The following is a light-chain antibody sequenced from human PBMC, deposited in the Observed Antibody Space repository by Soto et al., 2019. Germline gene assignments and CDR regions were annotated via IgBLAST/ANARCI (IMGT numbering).Light chain of an antibody. V-gene: IGKV3-11*01. CDR1: QSVSSY. CDR3: QQRSTWPPFS. CDR2: DAS. J-gene: IGKJ3*01. Sequence: EIVLTQSPATLSLSPGERATLSCRASQSVSSYLAWYQQKPGQAPRLLIYDASNRATGIPVRFSGSGSGTDFTLTISSLEPEDFAVYYCQQRSTWPPFSFGPGTKVDI.